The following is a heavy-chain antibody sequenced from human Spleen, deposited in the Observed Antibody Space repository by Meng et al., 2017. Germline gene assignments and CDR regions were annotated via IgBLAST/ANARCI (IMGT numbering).Heavy chain of an antibody. J-gene: IGHJ6*02. D-gene: IGHD1-26*01. CDR3: ARHGESGSYCGGYNQYAMDV. CDR1: GYSFSSYW. Sequence: GESLKISCKGSGYSFSSYWIGWVRQMPGKGLEWMGIIFPGDSDITYSPSFQGQVTISADKSITTTYLQWSSLKASDTAMYYCARHGESGSYCGGYNQYAMDVWGQGTTVTVSS. CDR2: IFPGDSDI. V-gene: IGHV5-51*01.